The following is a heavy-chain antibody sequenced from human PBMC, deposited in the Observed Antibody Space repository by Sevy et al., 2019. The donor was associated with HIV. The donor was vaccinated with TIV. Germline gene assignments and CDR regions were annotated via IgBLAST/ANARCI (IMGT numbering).Heavy chain of an antibody. CDR3: TRWKAAQSIFDY. Sequence: SLRLSCTASGFTFGDYCMSWVRQAPGKGLEWVAFLKSDVYGGTVDHAASVRGRFVISRDDSKTIAYLQMNDLKTDDTGVYYCTRWKAAQSIFDYWGQGALVTVSS. CDR1: GFTFGDYC. J-gene: IGHJ4*02. CDR2: LKSDVYGGTV. V-gene: IGHV3-49*04. D-gene: IGHD6-13*01.